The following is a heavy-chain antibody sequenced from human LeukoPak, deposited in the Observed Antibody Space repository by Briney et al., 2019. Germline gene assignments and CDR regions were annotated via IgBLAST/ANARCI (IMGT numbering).Heavy chain of an antibody. CDR3: AKGSSLTAMVGMDV. D-gene: IGHD5-18*01. CDR1: GFTFSSYG. V-gene: IGHV3-30*18. CDR2: ISYDGSNK. J-gene: IGHJ6*02. Sequence: GGSLRLSCAASGFTFSSYGMHWVRQAPGKGLEWVAVISYDGSNKYYADSVKGRFTTSRDNSKNTLYLQMNSLRAEDTAVYYCAKGSSLTAMVGMDVWGQGTTVTVSS.